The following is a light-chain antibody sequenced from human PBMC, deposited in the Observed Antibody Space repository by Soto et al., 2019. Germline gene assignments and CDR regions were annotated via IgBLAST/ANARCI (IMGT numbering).Light chain of an antibody. V-gene: IGKV1-5*03. J-gene: IGKJ1*01. CDR1: QSISSW. CDR3: QQYNSYPWT. Sequence: DIQMTQSPSSVSASVGDTVTIACRTSQSISSWLAWYQQKPGKAPKLLIYKASSLESGVPSRFSGSGSGTEFTLTISSLQPDDFATYYCQQYNSYPWTFGQGTKVDIK. CDR2: KAS.